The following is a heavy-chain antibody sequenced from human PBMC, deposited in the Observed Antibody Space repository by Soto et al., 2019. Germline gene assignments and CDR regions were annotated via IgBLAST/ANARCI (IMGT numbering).Heavy chain of an antibody. CDR3: ARLSFIFMERNFHS. D-gene: IGHD3-3*01. CDR2: IKQDGTSK. Sequence: EVQLVESGGGLVQPGGSLRLSCAASGFTFTTYWMSWVRQAPGKGLEWVANIKQDGTSKYYADSVKGRFTVSRDNGKSSIYLQIDSLRDDDTGVYRCARLSFIFMERNFHSWGQGTLVPVSS. V-gene: IGHV3-7*05. J-gene: IGHJ4*02. CDR1: GFTFTTYW.